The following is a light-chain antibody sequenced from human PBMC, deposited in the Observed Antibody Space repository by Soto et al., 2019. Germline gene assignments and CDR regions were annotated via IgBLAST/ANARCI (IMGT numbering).Light chain of an antibody. Sequence: QSVLTQPASVSGSPGQSITISCTGTSSDVGTYNYVSWYQQHPGKAPKLMIYEVTYRPSGVSDRFSGSKSGNTASLTISGLQAEDEAVYYCSSYTISTSYVFGTGTKVTVL. CDR1: SSDVGTYNY. J-gene: IGLJ1*01. CDR2: EVT. V-gene: IGLV2-14*01. CDR3: SSYTISTSYV.